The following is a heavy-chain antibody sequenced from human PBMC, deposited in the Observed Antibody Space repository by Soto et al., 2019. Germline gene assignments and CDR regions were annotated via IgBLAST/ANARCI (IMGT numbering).Heavy chain of an antibody. V-gene: IGHV1-46*01. D-gene: IGHD6-25*01. J-gene: IGHJ6*02. CDR1: GDTFTTNY. CDR2: INPNNGAT. Sequence: ASVKVSCKASGDTFTTNYLHWVRQAPGQGLEWMGRINPNNGATLYAQEFQGRLILTTDTSTSTVYMDLNSVKSEDSAVYYCASRLLCHLDVWGQGTTVTVSS. CDR3: ASRLLCHLDV.